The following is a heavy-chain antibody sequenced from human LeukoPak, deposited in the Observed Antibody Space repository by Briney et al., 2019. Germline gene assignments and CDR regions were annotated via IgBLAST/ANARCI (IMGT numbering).Heavy chain of an antibody. CDR2: INHSGST. V-gene: IGHV4-34*01. J-gene: IGHJ6*03. Sequence: SETLSLTCAVYGGSFSGYYWSWIRQPPGKGLEWIGEINHSGSTNYNPSLKSRVTISVDTSKNQFSLKLSSVTAADTAVYYWARTRHHYDILTGYYPRGYYYYMDVWGKGTTVTVSS. D-gene: IGHD3-9*01. CDR1: GGSFSGYY. CDR3: ARTRHHYDILTGYYPRGYYYYMDV.